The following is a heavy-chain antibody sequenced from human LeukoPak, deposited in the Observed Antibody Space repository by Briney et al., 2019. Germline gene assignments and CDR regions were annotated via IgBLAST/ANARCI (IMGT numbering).Heavy chain of an antibody. Sequence: SETLFLTCTVSGASINTKYWWSWVRQSPGKGLEWIGEVLHSGSTNYNPSLKSRVTISVDTSKNQFSLKLSSVTAADTAVYYCARGQEGDYWGQGTLVTVSS. J-gene: IGHJ4*02. CDR1: GASINTKYW. CDR3: ARGQEGDY. V-gene: IGHV4-4*02. CDR2: VLHSGST.